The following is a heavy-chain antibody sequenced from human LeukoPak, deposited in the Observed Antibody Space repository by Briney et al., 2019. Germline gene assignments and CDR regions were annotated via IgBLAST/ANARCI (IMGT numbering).Heavy chain of an antibody. CDR3: ARETQYCFDY. V-gene: IGHV3-48*04. CDR1: GFTFSGYS. J-gene: IGHJ4*02. Sequence: GGSLRLSCAASGFTFSGYSMNWVRQAPGKGLEWVSYISSSSSTIYYADSVKGRFTISRDNAKNSLYLQMNSLRAEDTAVYYCARETQYCFDYWGQGALVTVSS. CDR2: ISSSSSTI.